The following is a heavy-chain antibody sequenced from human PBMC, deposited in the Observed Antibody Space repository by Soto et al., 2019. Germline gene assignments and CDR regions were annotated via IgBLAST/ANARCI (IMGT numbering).Heavy chain of an antibody. CDR1: GGSVSGGSYC. CDR3: ARVPVTAYFDL. V-gene: IGHV4-61*01. CDR2: VYNGGST. J-gene: IGHJ2*01. D-gene: IGHD4-17*01. Sequence: QVQLQESGPGLVKPSETLSLTCTVSGGSVSGGSYCWSWIRQPPGKGLECIGYVYNGGSTTYNPSLKSRVTKSVDTVKNQFSLGLSSVTAADTAVYYWARVPVTAYFDLWGRGTLVTVSS.